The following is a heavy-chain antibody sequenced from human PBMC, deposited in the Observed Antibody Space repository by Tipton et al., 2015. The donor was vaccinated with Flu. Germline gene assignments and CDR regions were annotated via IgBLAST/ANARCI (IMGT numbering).Heavy chain of an antibody. J-gene: IGHJ5*02. CDR3: AKDHGCGSNSNCPAKAFDP. D-gene: IGHD2-21*01. CDR2: VKDDGTET. Sequence: SLRLSCAASGFSFSNSGMHWVRQAPGKGLEWVALVKDDGTETYYADSVKGRSTVSRDNSKNTLYLQMNSLRPEDTAVYYCAKDHGCGSNSNCPAKAFDPGGQGTLVTVSS. V-gene: IGHV3-30*18. CDR1: GFSFSNSG.